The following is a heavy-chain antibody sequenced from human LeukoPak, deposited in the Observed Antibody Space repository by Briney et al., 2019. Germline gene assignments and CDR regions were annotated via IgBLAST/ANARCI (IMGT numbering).Heavy chain of an antibody. CDR3: ARDGELGSPADAFDI. Sequence: GGSLRLSCAASGFTFNTYHMNWVRQAPGRGLEWVSSISSSSSYIYYADSVKGRFTISRDNAKRSLYLQMNSLRAEDTAVYYCARDGELGSPADAFDIWGQGTMVTVSS. CDR2: ISSSSSYI. V-gene: IGHV3-21*01. CDR1: GFTFNTYH. D-gene: IGHD1-26*01. J-gene: IGHJ3*02.